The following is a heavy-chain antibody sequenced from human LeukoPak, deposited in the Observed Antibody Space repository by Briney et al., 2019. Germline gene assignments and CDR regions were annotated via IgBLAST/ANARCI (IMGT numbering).Heavy chain of an antibody. D-gene: IGHD2-15*01. Sequence: PGGSLRLSCAASGFTFSNYFVNWVRQAPGKGLEWVSSIISSDSYIYYAESVKGRFTISRDNAKNSLYLQMNSLRPEDTAVYYCARVRGYCSGASCYWYFDLWGRGTLVTVSS. J-gene: IGHJ2*01. CDR3: ARVRGYCSGASCYWYFDL. CDR1: GFTFSNYF. V-gene: IGHV3-21*01. CDR2: IISSDSYI.